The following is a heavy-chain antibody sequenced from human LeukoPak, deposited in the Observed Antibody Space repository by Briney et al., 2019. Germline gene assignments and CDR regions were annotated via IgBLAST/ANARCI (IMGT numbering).Heavy chain of an antibody. V-gene: IGHV3-23*01. J-gene: IGHJ4*02. Sequence: GGSLRLSCAASGFTFSSYAMSWVRQAPGKGLEWVSAISGSGGSTYYADSVKGRFTISRDNSKNTLYLRMNSLRAEDTAVYYCAKKIAVAGTRYFDYWGQGTLVTVSS. CDR1: GFTFSSYA. CDR3: AKKIAVAGTRYFDY. D-gene: IGHD6-19*01. CDR2: ISGSGGST.